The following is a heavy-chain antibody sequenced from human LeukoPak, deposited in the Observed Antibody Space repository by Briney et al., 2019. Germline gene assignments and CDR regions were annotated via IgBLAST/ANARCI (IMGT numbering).Heavy chain of an antibody. V-gene: IGHV1-8*01. D-gene: IGHD3-22*01. Sequence: ASVKASCKASGYTFTSYDINWVRQATGQGLEWMGWMNPNSGNTGYAQKFQGRVTMTRNTSISTAYMELSSLRSEDTAVYYCARADYDSSGSTRKQIDYWGQGTLVTVSS. CDR2: MNPNSGNT. J-gene: IGHJ4*02. CDR3: ARADYDSSGSTRKQIDY. CDR1: GYTFTSYD.